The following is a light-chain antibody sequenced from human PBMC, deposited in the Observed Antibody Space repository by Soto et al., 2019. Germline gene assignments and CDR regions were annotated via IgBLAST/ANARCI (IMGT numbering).Light chain of an antibody. CDR2: KAS. V-gene: IGKV1-5*03. Sequence: IQMTQSPSSLSPSFGDRLTITCRASQTISSWLAWYQQKPGKAPKLLIYKASTLKSGVPSRFSGSGSGTEFTLTISSLQPDDFATYYCQHYNSYSEAFGQGTKVDIK. J-gene: IGKJ1*01. CDR3: QHYNSYSEA. CDR1: QTISSW.